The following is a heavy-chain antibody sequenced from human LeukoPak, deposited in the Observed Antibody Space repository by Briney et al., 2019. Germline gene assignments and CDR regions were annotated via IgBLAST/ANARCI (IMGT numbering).Heavy chain of an antibody. V-gene: IGHV1-2*02. CDR2: INPNSGGT. CDR1: GYTFTGYY. D-gene: IGHD5-18*01. Sequence: ASVKVSCKASGYTFTGYYLNWVRQAPGQGLEWMGWINPNSGGTNYAPKFQGRVTITRDTSISTAYMELSRLRSDDTAVYYCVRGRYIYGSDYWGQGTLVTVSS. J-gene: IGHJ4*02. CDR3: VRGRYIYGSDY.